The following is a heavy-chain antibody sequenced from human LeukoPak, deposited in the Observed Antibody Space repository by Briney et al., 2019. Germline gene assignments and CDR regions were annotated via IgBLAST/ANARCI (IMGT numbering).Heavy chain of an antibody. D-gene: IGHD6-13*01. Sequence: GASVKVSCKASGYTFTSYAMHWVRQAPGQRLEWMGWINAGNGNTKYSQKFQGRVTITRDTSASTAYMELSSLRSEDTAVYYCARPSPYGSSWYAYFDYWGQGTLVTVSS. V-gene: IGHV1-3*01. CDR1: GYTFTSYA. J-gene: IGHJ4*02. CDR2: INAGNGNT. CDR3: ARPSPYGSSWYAYFDY.